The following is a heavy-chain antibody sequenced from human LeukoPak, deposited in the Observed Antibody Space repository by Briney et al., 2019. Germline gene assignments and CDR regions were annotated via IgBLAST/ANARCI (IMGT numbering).Heavy chain of an antibody. J-gene: IGHJ4*02. D-gene: IGHD6-19*01. CDR3: ARPGSGWSYYFDY. CDR2: IYHSGST. Sequence: SETLCLTCAVSGYSISSGYYWGWIRQPPGKGLEWIGSIYHSGSTYYNPSLKSRVTISVDTSKNQFSLKLSSVTAADTAVYYCARPGSGWSYYFDYWGQGTLVTVSS. CDR1: GYSISSGYY. V-gene: IGHV4-38-2*01.